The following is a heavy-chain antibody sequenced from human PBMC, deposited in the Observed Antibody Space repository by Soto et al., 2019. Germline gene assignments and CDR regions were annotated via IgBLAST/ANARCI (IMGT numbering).Heavy chain of an antibody. Sequence: QVQLVESGGGVVQPGRSLRLSCAASGFTFSIYAMHWVRQAPGKGLEWVAVISYDGSNKYYADSVKGRFTISRDNSKNTLYLQMNSLRAEDTAVYYCARALVGAFNWFDPWGQGTLVTVSS. CDR1: GFTFSIYA. CDR3: ARALVGAFNWFDP. CDR2: ISYDGSNK. J-gene: IGHJ5*02. D-gene: IGHD1-26*01. V-gene: IGHV3-30-3*01.